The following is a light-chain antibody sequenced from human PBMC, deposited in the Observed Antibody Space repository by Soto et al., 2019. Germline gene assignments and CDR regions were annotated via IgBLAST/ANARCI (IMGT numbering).Light chain of an antibody. J-gene: IGKJ1*01. CDR2: GAS. Sequence: DIPMTQSPSSLSASVGDRVTMTCRASQDISIFLAWYQQRPGKVPKLLISGASTLHSGVPSRFSGSGSGTEFTLTIDSLHPEDVATYYCQKYNSTPWTFGPGTKVEIK. CDR1: QDISIF. CDR3: QKYNSTPWT. V-gene: IGKV1-27*01.